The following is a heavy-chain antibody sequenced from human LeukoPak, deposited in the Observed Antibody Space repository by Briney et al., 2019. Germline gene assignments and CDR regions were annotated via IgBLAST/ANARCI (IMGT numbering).Heavy chain of an antibody. CDR1: GFTFSSYS. CDR3: ARPSAYYYGMDV. Sequence: GGSLRLSCAASGFTFSSYSMNWVRQAPGKGLEWVSSISSSSSYIYYADSVKGRFTISRDNAKNSLYLQMNSLRAEDTAVYYCARPSAYYYGMDVRRQGTTVTVSS. V-gene: IGHV3-21*01. CDR2: ISSSSSYI. J-gene: IGHJ6*02.